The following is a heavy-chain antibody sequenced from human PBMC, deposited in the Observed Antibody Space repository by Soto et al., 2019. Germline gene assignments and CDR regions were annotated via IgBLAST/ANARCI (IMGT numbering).Heavy chain of an antibody. CDR3: ARDYYPMGVTTLKY. Sequence: PGGSLRLSFAASGFTFSSYGMHWVRQAPGKGMEWVAVIWYDGSNKYYEDSVKGRFTISRDNSKNTLYLQMNSLRAEDKAVYFCARDYYPMGVTTLKYWCQENLLLVSS. D-gene: IGHD3-10*01. CDR2: IWYDGSNK. J-gene: IGHJ4*01. CDR1: GFTFSSYG. V-gene: IGHV3-33*01.